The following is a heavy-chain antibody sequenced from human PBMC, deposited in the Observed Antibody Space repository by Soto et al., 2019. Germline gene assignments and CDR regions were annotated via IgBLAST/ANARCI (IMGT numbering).Heavy chain of an antibody. D-gene: IGHD4-17*01. CDR2: INHSGST. CDR1: GGSFSGYY. J-gene: IGHJ5*02. CDR3: ARWKLPLSLRGWFDP. V-gene: IGHV4-34*01. Sequence: QVQLQQWGAGLLKPSETLSLTCAVYGGSFSGYYWSWIRQPPGKGLEWIGEINHSGSTNYNPSLKSRVTIPVDTSKTQFSLKLSSVTAADTAVYYCARWKLPLSLRGWFDPWGQGTLVTVSS.